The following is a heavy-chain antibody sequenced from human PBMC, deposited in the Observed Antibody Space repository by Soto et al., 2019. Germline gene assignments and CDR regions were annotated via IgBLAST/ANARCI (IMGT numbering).Heavy chain of an antibody. D-gene: IGHD6-19*01. J-gene: IGHJ6*02. CDR2: INHSGST. CDR3: ARETQQWLPPLGYYGMDV. Sequence: SETLSLTCAVYGGSFSGYYWSWIRQPPGKGLEWIGEINHSGSTNYNPSLKSRVTISVDTSKNQFSLQLNSVTPEDTAVYYCARETQQWLPPLGYYGMDVWGQGTTVTVSS. V-gene: IGHV4-34*01. CDR1: GGSFSGYY.